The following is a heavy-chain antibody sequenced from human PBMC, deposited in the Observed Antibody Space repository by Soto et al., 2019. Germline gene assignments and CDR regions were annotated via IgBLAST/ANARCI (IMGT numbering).Heavy chain of an antibody. CDR2: IYDGGTT. CDR3: ARGPSGDKVDY. D-gene: IGHD7-27*01. CDR1: GGSISSAAYC. V-gene: IGHV4-30-4*01. Sequence: QVQLQESGPRLVSPSQTLSLTCTVSGGSISSAAYCWSWIRQSPDKGLEWIGHIYDGGTTYSSPSLKGRVTRPADTSETQFSLKLNSVSAADTAVYYCARGPSGDKVDYWGQGIQVTVSS. J-gene: IGHJ4*02.